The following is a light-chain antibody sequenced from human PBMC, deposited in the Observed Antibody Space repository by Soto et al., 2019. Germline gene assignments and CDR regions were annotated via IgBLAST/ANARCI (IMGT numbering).Light chain of an antibody. V-gene: IGLV4-60*02. J-gene: IGLJ2*01. CDR2: LEVSGSD. Sequence: QLVLTQSSSASASLGSSVKLTCTLSSGHSSYIIAWHQQQPGKAPRYLMKLEVSGSDNKGSGVPDRFSGSSSGADRYLTISNLQFEDEADYYCETWDNNILVFGGGTKLTVL. CDR3: ETWDNNILV. CDR1: SGHSSYI.